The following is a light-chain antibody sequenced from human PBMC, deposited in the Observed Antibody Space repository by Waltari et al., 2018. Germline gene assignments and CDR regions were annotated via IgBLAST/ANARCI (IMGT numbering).Light chain of an antibody. CDR1: SSNVGPNY. J-gene: IGLJ3*02. CDR3: AAWDDSLNAWM. CDR2: NNN. V-gene: IGLV1-44*01. Sequence: QSVLTQSPSTSGTPGQRVTISCSGSSSNVGPNYVSWYQQLPGTAPTLLIYNNNRRPSGVPDRFSGSKSGTSASLAISGLQSEDEADYYCAAWDDSLNAWMFGGGTKLTVL.